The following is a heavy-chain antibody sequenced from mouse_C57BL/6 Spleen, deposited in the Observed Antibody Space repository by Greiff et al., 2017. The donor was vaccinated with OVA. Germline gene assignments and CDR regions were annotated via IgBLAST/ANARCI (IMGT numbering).Heavy chain of an antibody. Sequence: VQLQQSGAELVMPGASVKLSCKASGYTFTSYWMHWVKQRPGQGLEWIGEIDPSDSYTNYNQKFKGKSTLTVDKSSSTACMQLSSLTSEDSAVYYCARGGDGYPAWFAYWGQGTLVTVSA. V-gene: IGHV1-69*01. CDR2: IDPSDSYT. CDR3: ARGGDGYPAWFAY. D-gene: IGHD2-3*01. J-gene: IGHJ3*01. CDR1: GYTFTSYW.